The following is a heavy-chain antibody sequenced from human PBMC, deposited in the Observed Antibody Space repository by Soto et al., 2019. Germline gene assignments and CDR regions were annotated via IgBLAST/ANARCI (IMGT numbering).Heavy chain of an antibody. CDR2: IYYSGST. Sequence: SETLSLTCTVSGGSIRSYYWSWIRQPPGKGLEWIGYIYYSGSTNYNPSLKSRVTISVDTSKNQFSLKLSSVTAADTAVYYCATQEVGGSYVYTFDPWGQGTLVTVSS. CDR1: GGSIRSYY. CDR3: ATQEVGGSYVYTFDP. J-gene: IGHJ5*02. V-gene: IGHV4-59*08. D-gene: IGHD1-26*01.